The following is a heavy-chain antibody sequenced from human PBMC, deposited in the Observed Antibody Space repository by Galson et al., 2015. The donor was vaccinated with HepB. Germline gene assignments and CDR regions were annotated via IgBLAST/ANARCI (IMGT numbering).Heavy chain of an antibody. J-gene: IGHJ6*02. CDR2: IDWDDNK. CDR1: GFSVSTSGMC. V-gene: IGHV2-70*01. D-gene: IGHD3-10*01. CDR3: ARTRGSGSYYNYAAGHYYYGMDV. Sequence: PALVKPTQTLTLTCTFSGFSVSTSGMCVSWIRQPPGKALEWLALIDWDDNKYYRTSLKTRLTISKDTSKNQVVLIMTNMDPVDTATYYCARTRGSGSYYNYAAGHYYYGMDVWGQGTTVTVSS.